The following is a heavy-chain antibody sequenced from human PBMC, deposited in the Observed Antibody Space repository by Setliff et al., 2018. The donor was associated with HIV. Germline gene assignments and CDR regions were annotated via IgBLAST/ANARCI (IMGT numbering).Heavy chain of an antibody. V-gene: IGHV1-24*01. CDR3: ATAYFYDSSGYWYVFDI. D-gene: IGHD3-22*01. CDR2: FDPEDEET. CDR1: GDTLSEVS. Sequence: GASEKVSCKVSGDTLSEVSMHWVRQAPGKGLEWMGGFDPEDEETIYAQNFQGRVTITEDTSTDTAYMELRSLRSEDTAMYYCATAYFYDSSGYWYVFDIWGQGTMVTV. J-gene: IGHJ3*02.